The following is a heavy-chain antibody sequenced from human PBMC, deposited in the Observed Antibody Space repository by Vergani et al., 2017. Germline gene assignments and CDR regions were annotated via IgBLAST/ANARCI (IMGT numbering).Heavy chain of an antibody. V-gene: IGHV4-38-2*01. CDR2: ICHTEDT. CDR1: GYSISSGYY. Sequence: QVQLQESGPGLVKPSETLSLTCAVSGYSISSGYYWGWTWVRQPPGKGLEWIGEICHTEDTKYSPSLKSRVTVSVDESRNLFSLRLNSVTAADTAVYYCATIGYRRWGYYFDYWGQGILVTVSS. J-gene: IGHJ4*02. CDR3: ATIGYRRWGYYFDY. D-gene: IGHD2-2*02.